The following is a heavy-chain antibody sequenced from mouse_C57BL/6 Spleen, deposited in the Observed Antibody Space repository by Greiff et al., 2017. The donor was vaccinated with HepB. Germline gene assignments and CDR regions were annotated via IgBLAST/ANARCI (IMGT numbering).Heavy chain of an antibody. V-gene: IGHV5-4*01. CDR1: GFTFSSYA. Sequence: DVKLVESGGGLVKPGGSLKLSCAASGFTFSSYAMSWVRQTPEKRLEWVATISDGGSYTYYPDNVKGRFTISRDNAKNNLYLQMSHLKSEDTAMYYCARDRWGYYGNYDWYFDVWGTGTTVTVSS. D-gene: IGHD2-1*01. CDR3: ARDRWGYYGNYDWYFDV. CDR2: ISDGGSYT. J-gene: IGHJ1*03.